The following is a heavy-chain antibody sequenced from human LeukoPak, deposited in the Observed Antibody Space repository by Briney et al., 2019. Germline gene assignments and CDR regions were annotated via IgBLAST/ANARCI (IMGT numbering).Heavy chain of an antibody. V-gene: IGHV5-51*01. J-gene: IGHJ4*02. CDR1: GYIFSSYW. CDR3: ARQLCSGGSCYSDY. CDR2: IYPGDSDS. D-gene: IGHD2-15*01. Sequence: GESLKISCKGSGYIFSSYWIAWVRQMPGKGLEWMGIIYPGDSDSRYSPSSQGQVTMSADKSISTAYLQWSILKASDTAMYYCARQLCSGGSCYSDYWGQGTLVTVPS.